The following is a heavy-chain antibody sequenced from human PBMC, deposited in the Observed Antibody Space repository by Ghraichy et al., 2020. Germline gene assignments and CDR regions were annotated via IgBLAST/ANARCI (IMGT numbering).Heavy chain of an antibody. CDR3: ARDGPILLYGSGTVLYYFDY. D-gene: IGHD3-10*01. CDR1: GFTFSSYS. J-gene: IGHJ4*02. CDR2: ISSSSSTI. V-gene: IGHV3-48*02. Sequence: GSLRLSCAASGFTFSSYSMNWVRQAPGKGLEWVSYISSSSSTIYYADSVKGRFTISRDNAKNSLYLQMNSLRDEDTAVYYCARDGPILLYGSGTVLYYFDYWGQGTLVTVSS.